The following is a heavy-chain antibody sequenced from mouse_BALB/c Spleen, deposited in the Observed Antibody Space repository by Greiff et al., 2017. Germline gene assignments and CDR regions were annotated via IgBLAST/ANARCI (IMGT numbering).Heavy chain of an antibody. CDR1: GFTFRRFG. Sequence: EVKLVESGGGLVQPGGSRKLSCAASGFTFRRFGMHWVRQAPEKGLEWVAYFSSGSSTIYYADTVMGRFTISRDNPKNTLFLQMTSLRSEDTAMYYCARYYDYGRAMDYWGQGTSVTVSS. V-gene: IGHV5-17*02. CDR3: ARYYDYGRAMDY. J-gene: IGHJ4*01. D-gene: IGHD2-4*01. CDR2: FSSGSSTI.